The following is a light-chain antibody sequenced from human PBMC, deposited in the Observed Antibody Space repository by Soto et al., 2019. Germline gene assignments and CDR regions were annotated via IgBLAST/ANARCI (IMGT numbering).Light chain of an antibody. Sequence: DIVMTQSPDSLAVSLGERATIDCKSSQSVFSGSNNNNYLAWYQQKPGQPPKLLIYWASTRESVVPDRFSGSGSGTDFTLTISSLQAEDVAVYYCQQYYSIPPTFGPGTKLDVK. CDR3: QQYYSIPPT. CDR2: WAS. CDR1: QSVFSGSNNNNY. J-gene: IGKJ3*01. V-gene: IGKV4-1*01.